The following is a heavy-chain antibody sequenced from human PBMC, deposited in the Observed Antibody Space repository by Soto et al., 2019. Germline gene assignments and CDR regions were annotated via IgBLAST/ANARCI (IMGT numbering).Heavy chain of an antibody. CDR2: INPSGGST. Sequence: GASVKVSCKASGYTFTSYYMHWVRQAPGQGLEWKGIINPSGGSTSYAQKFQGRVTITRDTFTSTVYMELSSLRSEDTAVYYCAREIGDYGDYRAVFDYWGQGTLVTVSS. J-gene: IGHJ4*02. D-gene: IGHD4-17*01. CDR1: GYTFTSYY. V-gene: IGHV1-46*01. CDR3: AREIGDYGDYRAVFDY.